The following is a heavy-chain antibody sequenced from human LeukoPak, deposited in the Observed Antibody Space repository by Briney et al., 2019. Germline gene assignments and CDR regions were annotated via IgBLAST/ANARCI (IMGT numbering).Heavy chain of an antibody. J-gene: IGHJ4*02. CDR2: IIPIFGTA. CDR1: GGTFSSYA. Sequence: SVTVSFKASGGTFSSYAISWVRQAPGQGLEWMGGIIPIFGTANYAQKFQGRVTITADKSTSTAYMELSSLRSDDTAVYYCARDHVISSGWPSRIGYWGQGTLVTVSS. D-gene: IGHD6-19*01. CDR3: ARDHVISSGWPSRIGY. V-gene: IGHV1-69*06.